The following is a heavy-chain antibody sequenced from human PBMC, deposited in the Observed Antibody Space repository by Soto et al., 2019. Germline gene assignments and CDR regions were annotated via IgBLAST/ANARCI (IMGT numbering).Heavy chain of an antibody. J-gene: IGHJ5*02. CDR3: ARDRTSAGGFSRRWIDP. V-gene: IGHV4-4*02. CDR2: IYHSGST. Sequence: QVQLRESGPGLVKPSGTLSLTCGVSGGSITSHNWWTWVRQPPGLGLEWIGEIYHSGSTNYNPSLKSRVNISVDKSTNQFSLRLTSVTAADTGVYYCARDRTSAGGFSRRWIDPWGQGTLVTVSS. D-gene: IGHD5-18*01. CDR1: GGSITSHNW.